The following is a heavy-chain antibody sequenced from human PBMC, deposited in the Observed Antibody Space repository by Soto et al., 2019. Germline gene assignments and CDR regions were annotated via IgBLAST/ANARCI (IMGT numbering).Heavy chain of an antibody. CDR3: SRIGYSSSSEDY. J-gene: IGHJ4*02. V-gene: IGHV3-7*05. D-gene: IGHD6-6*01. CDR1: GFTFNNYW. CDR2: INQDGSVK. Sequence: GGSLRLSCAVSGFTFNNYWMTWVRQAPGKGLEWVANINQDGSVKYYGASVEDRFTVSRDNPRNSLFLQTNSLRAGDTAMYYCSRIGYSSSSEDYWGQGTQVTVSS.